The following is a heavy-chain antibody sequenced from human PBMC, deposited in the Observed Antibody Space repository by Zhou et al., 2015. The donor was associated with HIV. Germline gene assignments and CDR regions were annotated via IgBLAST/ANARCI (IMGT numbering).Heavy chain of an antibody. CDR2: ITPMFDIH. J-gene: IGHJ3*02. D-gene: IGHD1-14*01. V-gene: IGHV1-69*17. CDR3: ARSSVNHDDAFDI. CDR1: GGSFSGSD. Sequence: LVQSGTEVRKPGSSVKVSCKASGGSFSGSDISWVRQAPGQGLEWMGGITPMFDIHKYAQKFRARLTVTVDKITDTAYMELSSLTSEDTAIYFCARSSVNHDDAFDIWGQGTNLLVSS.